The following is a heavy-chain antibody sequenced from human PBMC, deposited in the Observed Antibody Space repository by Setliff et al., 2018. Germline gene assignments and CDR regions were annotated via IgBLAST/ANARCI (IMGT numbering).Heavy chain of an antibody. Sequence: SETLSLTCTVSGGSISSGTNYWGLIRQPPGKGLEWVATIYYSGSTYSNPSLKSRLIISVDAPDNQFSVKLSSVTAADTAVYYCARHKSNGSGSYPSLYMDVWGKGIMVTVSS. J-gene: IGHJ6*03. CDR2: IYYSGST. D-gene: IGHD3-10*01. CDR1: GGSISSGTNY. V-gene: IGHV4-39*01. CDR3: ARHKSNGSGSYPSLYMDV.